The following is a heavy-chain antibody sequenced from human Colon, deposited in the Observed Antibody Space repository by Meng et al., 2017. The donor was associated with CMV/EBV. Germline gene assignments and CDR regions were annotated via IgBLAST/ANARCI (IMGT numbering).Heavy chain of an antibody. J-gene: IGHJ5*02. CDR1: NVSFSSGGTY. CDR2: VHYSGST. D-gene: IGHD3-16*01. V-gene: IGHV4-31*03. CDR3: AKGFGAASLSGFDP. Sequence: SETLSLTCTVSNVSFSSGGTYWTWLRQRPGLGLEWIGYVHYSGSTYYNPSLESRVSISMDASNNQFFLNLRSLTAADAAVYFCAKGFGAASLSGFDPWGQGTLVTVSS.